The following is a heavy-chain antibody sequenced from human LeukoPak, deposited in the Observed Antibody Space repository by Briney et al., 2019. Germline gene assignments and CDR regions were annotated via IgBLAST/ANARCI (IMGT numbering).Heavy chain of an antibody. CDR3: ARVLKGQRSYDFWSGYYNNWFDP. CDR1: GFTFSSHW. J-gene: IGHJ5*02. Sequence: PGGSLRLSCAASGFTFSSHWMSWVRQAPGKGLEWVANIKQDGSDKYYVDSVMGRFTISRDNAKNSLYLQMNSLRAEDTAVYYCARVLKGQRSYDFWSGYYNNWFDPWGQGTLVTVSS. D-gene: IGHD3-3*01. V-gene: IGHV3-7*01. CDR2: IKQDGSDK.